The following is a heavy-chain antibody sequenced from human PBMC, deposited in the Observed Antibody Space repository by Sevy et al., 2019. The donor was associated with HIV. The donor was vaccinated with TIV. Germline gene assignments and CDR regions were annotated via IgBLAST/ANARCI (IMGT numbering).Heavy chain of an antibody. V-gene: IGHV5-51*01. J-gene: IGHJ4*02. Sequence: GESLKISCKASGYSFTSDWIGWVRQMPGEGLEWGGIIYPGDSDTRYSPSFEGQVTISADKSISTAYLHWSSLKASDTAMYYCARRASYCGGDCYFFDYWGQGTLVTVSS. CDR2: IYPGDSDT. CDR1: GYSFTSDW. CDR3: ARRASYCGGDCYFFDY. D-gene: IGHD2-21*02.